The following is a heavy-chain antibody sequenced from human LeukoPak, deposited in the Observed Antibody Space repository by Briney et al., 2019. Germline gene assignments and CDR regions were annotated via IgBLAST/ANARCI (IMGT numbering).Heavy chain of an antibody. D-gene: IGHD2-21*02. Sequence: PGGSLRLSCAASGFTFSDYYMSWIRQAPGKGLEWVPYISSSGSTIYYADSVKGRFTISRDNAKNSLYLQMNSLRAEDTAVYYCARHADCFGDCYRNWGQGTLVTVSS. CDR1: GFTFSDYY. CDR3: ARHADCFGDCYRN. J-gene: IGHJ4*02. CDR2: ISSSGSTI. V-gene: IGHV3-11*01.